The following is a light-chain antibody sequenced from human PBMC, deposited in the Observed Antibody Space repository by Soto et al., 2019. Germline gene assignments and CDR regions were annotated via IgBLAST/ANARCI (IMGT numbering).Light chain of an antibody. Sequence: QSVLTQPPSASGTPGQRVTISCSGSSSNIGSNTVNWYQQLPGTAPKLLIYSNNQRPSGVPDRFSGSKSGTSASLAISGLQSEDEDDYYCAEWDDSLKDVFGTGTKVTVI. CDR2: SNN. CDR1: SSNIGSNT. CDR3: AEWDDSLKDV. V-gene: IGLV1-44*01. J-gene: IGLJ1*01.